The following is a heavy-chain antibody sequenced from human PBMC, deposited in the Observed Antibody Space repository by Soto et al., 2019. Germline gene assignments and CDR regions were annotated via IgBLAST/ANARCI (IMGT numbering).Heavy chain of an antibody. Sequence: PGGSLRLSCAASRFTFNSFAMNWVRQVPGKGLEWVSTISGGGENTYYTGSVKGRFTISRDNSENALYLRMNNLRAEDTAIYYCVKDFSRLDSWGQGTLVTVSS. V-gene: IGHV3-23*01. CDR1: RFTFNSFA. CDR3: VKDFSRLDS. CDR2: ISGGGENT. J-gene: IGHJ5*01. D-gene: IGHD3-3*01.